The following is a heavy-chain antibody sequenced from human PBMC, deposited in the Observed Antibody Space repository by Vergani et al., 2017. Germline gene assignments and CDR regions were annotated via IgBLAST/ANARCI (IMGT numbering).Heavy chain of an antibody. CDR2: IHNRGKT. CDR3: AKDGRRPWSNSWANFPN. D-gene: IGHD6-13*01. CDR1: GYYIGSGFY. V-gene: IGHV4-38-2*01. Sequence: QVRLEESGPGLVKPSETLSLTCSVSGYYIGSGFYWAWIRQSPGEELQWLTSIHNRGKTCHNPSLKSRVSVSLDKSKNRFFLNLTSVTAADTAVYFCAKDGRRPWSNSWANFPNWGQGVLVTVSS. J-gene: IGHJ4*02.